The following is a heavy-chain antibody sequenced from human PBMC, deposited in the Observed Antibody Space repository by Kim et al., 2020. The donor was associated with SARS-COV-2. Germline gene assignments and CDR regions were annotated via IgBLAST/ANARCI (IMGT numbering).Heavy chain of an antibody. CDR1: GFTFSSYA. V-gene: IGHV3-30*04. J-gene: IGHJ4*02. D-gene: IGHD5-18*01. CDR2: ISYDGSNK. Sequence: GGSLRLSCAASGFTFSSYAMHWVRQAPGKGLEWVAVISYDGSNKYYADSVKGRFTISRDNSKNTLYLQMNSLRAEDTAVYYCASSMGGIQLWFLVYWGQGTLVTVSS. CDR3: ASSMGGIQLWFLVY.